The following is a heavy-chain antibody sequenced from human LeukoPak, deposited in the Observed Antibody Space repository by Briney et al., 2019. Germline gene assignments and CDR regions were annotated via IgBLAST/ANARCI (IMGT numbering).Heavy chain of an antibody. D-gene: IGHD2-15*01. CDR1: GFTFSSYG. Sequence: PGGSLRLSCAASGFTFSSYGMHWVRHAPGKGLEWVAFIRYDGSNKYYADSVKGRFTISRDNSKNTLYLQMNSLRAEDTAVYYCAKGRDCSGGSCYFNYYYGMDVWGQGTTVTVSS. CDR2: IRYDGSNK. CDR3: AKGRDCSGGSCYFNYYYGMDV. V-gene: IGHV3-30*02. J-gene: IGHJ6*02.